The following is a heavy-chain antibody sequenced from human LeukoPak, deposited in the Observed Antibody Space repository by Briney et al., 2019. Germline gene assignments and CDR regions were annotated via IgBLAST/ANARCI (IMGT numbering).Heavy chain of an antibody. CDR1: GFTFCSYS. J-gene: IGHJ4*02. CDR3: AAGYGLDY. CDR2: ISSGSSYI. Sequence: GGSLRLSCAASGFTFCSYSMNWVRQAPGKGLEWVSSISSGSSYIYYADSVKGRFTISRDNAKNSLYLQMNSLRAEDTAVYYCAAGYGLDYWGQGTLVTVSS. V-gene: IGHV3-21*01. D-gene: IGHD5-18*01.